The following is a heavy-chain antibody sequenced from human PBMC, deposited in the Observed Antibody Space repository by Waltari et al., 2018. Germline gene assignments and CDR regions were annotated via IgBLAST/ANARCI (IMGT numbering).Heavy chain of an antibody. CDR3: ARARGLEWSWGYYFDY. V-gene: IGHV3-7*01. Sequence: EVQLVESGGGLVQPGGSLRLSCAASGFTFSSYWMSWVRQAPGKGLEWVANIKQDGSEKYYVDSVKGRFTISRDNAKNSLYLQMNSLRAEDTAVYYCARARGLEWSWGYYFDYWGQGTLVTVSS. D-gene: IGHD3-3*01. CDR2: IKQDGSEK. J-gene: IGHJ4*02. CDR1: GFTFSSYW.